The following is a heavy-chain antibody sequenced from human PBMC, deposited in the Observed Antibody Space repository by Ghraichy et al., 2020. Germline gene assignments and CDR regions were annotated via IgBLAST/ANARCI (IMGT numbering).Heavy chain of an antibody. CDR1: GGSFSGYY. Sequence: SETLSLTCAVYGGSFSGYYWSWIRQPPGKGLEWIGEINHSGSTNYNPSLKSRVTISVDTSKNQFSLKLSSVTAADTAVYYCASGTSIAAAGTDIDYWGQGTLVTVSS. J-gene: IGHJ4*02. V-gene: IGHV4-34*01. CDR3: ASGTSIAAAGTDIDY. D-gene: IGHD6-13*01. CDR2: INHSGST.